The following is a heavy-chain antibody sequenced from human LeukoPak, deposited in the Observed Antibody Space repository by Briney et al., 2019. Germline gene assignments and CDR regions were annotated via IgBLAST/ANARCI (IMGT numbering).Heavy chain of an antibody. V-gene: IGHV5-51*01. CDR2: IYPSDSDT. CDR1: GYSFNTYW. D-gene: IGHD3-10*01. J-gene: IGHJ4*02. Sequence: GESLKISCKGSGYSFNTYWIGWVRRMPGKGLEWMGIIYPSDSDTRYSPSFQGQVTISADTSISTAYLQWSGLKASDTAIYYCARTYGSGSYFDYWGQGTLVTVSS. CDR3: ARTYGSGSYFDY.